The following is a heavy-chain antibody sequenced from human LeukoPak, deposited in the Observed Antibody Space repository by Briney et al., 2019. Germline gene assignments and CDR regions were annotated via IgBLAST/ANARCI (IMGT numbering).Heavy chain of an antibody. CDR3: ARREAVAGTVDY. V-gene: IGHV4-39*01. Sequence: PSETLSLTCTVSGGSISSSSYYWGWIRQPPGKGLEWIGSIYNSGSTYYNPSLKSRVTISVDTSKNQFSLKLSSVTAADTAVYYCARREAVAGTVDYWGQGTLVTVSS. D-gene: IGHD6-19*01. J-gene: IGHJ4*02. CDR1: GGSISSSSYY. CDR2: IYNSGST.